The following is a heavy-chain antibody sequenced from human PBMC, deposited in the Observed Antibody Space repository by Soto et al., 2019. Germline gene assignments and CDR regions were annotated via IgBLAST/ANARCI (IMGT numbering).Heavy chain of an antibody. CDR2: IYNSGST. J-gene: IGHJ4*02. CDR1: GDSISSYY. CDR3: ARNRSLGATDY. V-gene: IGHV4-59*01. Sequence: PSETLSLTCTVSGDSISSYYWSWIRQPPGKGLEWIGYIYNSGSTNYNPSLKSRVTISVDTSKSQFSLKLSSVTSADTAVYYCARNRSLGATDYRGQGTLVT. D-gene: IGHD1-26*01.